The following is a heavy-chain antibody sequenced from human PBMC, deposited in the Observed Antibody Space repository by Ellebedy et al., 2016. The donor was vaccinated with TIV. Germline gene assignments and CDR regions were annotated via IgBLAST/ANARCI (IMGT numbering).Heavy chain of an antibody. CDR2: INPSGGRI. CDR3: AKAMEAYNGPTPNYGLDV. J-gene: IGHJ6*02. CDR1: GYTFTRYY. V-gene: IGHV1-46*04. D-gene: IGHD1-1*01. Sequence: ASVKVSCKASGYTFTRYYMHWVRQAPGQGLEWMGIINPSGGRISYAQKLQGRVTMTRDTSTTTVYMELSSLRSEDTAVYYCAKAMEAYNGPTPNYGLDVWGQGTTVIVSS.